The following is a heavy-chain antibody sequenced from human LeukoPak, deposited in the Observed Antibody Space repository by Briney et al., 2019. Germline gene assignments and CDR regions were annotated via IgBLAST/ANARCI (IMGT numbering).Heavy chain of an antibody. Sequence: PSQTLSLTCTVSGGSISSGGYYWSWIRQHPGKGLEWIGYIYYSGSTYYNPSLKSRVTISVDTSKNQFSLKLSSVTAADTAVYYCARGLYCSGGSCFGAPGGKLNGQFDPWGQGTLVTVSS. V-gene: IGHV4-31*03. CDR3: ARGLYCSGGSCFGAPGGKLNGQFDP. CDR2: IYYSGST. D-gene: IGHD2-15*01. J-gene: IGHJ5*02. CDR1: GGSISSGGYY.